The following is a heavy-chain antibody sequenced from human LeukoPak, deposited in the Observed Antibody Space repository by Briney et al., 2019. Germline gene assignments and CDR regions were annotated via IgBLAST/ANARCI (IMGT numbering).Heavy chain of an antibody. CDR3: ARDGGQLDAYYYYGMDV. J-gene: IGHJ6*02. Sequence: PGGSLRLSCAASGFTFSSYSMNWVRQAPGKGLEWVSSISSSSSYIYYADSVKGRFTISRDNAKNSLYLQMNSLRAEDTAVYYCARDGGQLDAYYYYGMDVWGQGTTVTVSS. V-gene: IGHV3-21*01. CDR1: GFTFSSYS. D-gene: IGHD6-6*01. CDR2: ISSSSSYI.